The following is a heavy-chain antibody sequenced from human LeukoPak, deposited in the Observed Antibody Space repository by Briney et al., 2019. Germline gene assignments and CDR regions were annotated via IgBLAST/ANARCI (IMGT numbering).Heavy chain of an antibody. V-gene: IGHV3-53*01. CDR1: GFTVSSNY. CDR3: ARDSRYYYIDY. Sequence: GGSLRLSCAASGFTVSSNYMSWVRQAPGKGLEWVSVIYSGGTTNHADSVKGRFTVSRDNSKNTLYLQMNSLRAEDTAVYFCARDSRYYYIDYWGQGTLVTVSS. CDR2: IYSGGTT. J-gene: IGHJ4*02. D-gene: IGHD6-13*01.